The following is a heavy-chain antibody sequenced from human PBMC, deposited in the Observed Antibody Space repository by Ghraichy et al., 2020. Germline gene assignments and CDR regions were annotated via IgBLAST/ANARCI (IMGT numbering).Heavy chain of an antibody. D-gene: IGHD5-18*01. CDR2: ISPAGGDM. CDR3: TRDRGYDSYDS. Sequence: GGSLRLSCAASGFTFSYSWMAWVRQTPGMGLERVATISPAGGDMFYGDSVKGRFSMSRDNAEYSLYLQMNSLRADDTAVYYCTRDRGYDSYDSWGQGTLVTVSS. CDR1: GFTFSYSW. J-gene: IGHJ4*02. V-gene: IGHV3-7*01.